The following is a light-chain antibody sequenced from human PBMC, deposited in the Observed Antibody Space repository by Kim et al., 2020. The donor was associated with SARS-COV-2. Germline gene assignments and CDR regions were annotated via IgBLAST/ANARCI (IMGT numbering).Light chain of an antibody. CDR1: KLTDKY. Sequence: SYELTQPPSVSVSPGQTASITCSGDKLTDKYVCWYQQKPVQSPVLVIYQDGKRPSGIPERFSGSNSGNTATLTISGTQPIDEADYYCQAWDSGSVVFGGGTQLTVL. V-gene: IGLV3-1*01. CDR3: QAWDSGSVV. J-gene: IGLJ2*01. CDR2: QDG.